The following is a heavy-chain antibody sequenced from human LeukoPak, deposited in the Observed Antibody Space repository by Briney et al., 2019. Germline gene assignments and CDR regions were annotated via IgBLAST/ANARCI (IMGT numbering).Heavy chain of an antibody. V-gene: IGHV1-18*04. Sequence: ASIKVSCKASGYTFTNYGFSWVRQAPGQGLEWMGWISTYSGNTNYAQQFQGRVTMTPDTSTSTVYMELRSLRSDDTAVYYCARGYCRSTSCHEPPLYGMDVWGQGTTVTVS. CDR1: GYTFTNYG. CDR2: ISTYSGNT. J-gene: IGHJ6*02. D-gene: IGHD2-2*01. CDR3: ARGYCRSTSCHEPPLYGMDV.